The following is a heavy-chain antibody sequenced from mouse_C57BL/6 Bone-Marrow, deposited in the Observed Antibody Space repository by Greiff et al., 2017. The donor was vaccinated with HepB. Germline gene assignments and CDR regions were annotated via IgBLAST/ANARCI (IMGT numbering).Heavy chain of an antibody. CDR2: IRNKANGYTT. D-gene: IGHD1-1*02. J-gene: IGHJ2*01. CDR3: ARFLPLSYYFDY. Sequence: EVQLVESGGGLVQPGGSLSLSCAASGFTFTDYYMSWVRQPPGKALEWLGFIRNKANGYTTEYSASVKGRFTISRDNSQSILYLQMNALRAEDSATYYCARFLPLSYYFDYWGQGTTLTVSS. CDR1: GFTFTDYY. V-gene: IGHV7-3*01.